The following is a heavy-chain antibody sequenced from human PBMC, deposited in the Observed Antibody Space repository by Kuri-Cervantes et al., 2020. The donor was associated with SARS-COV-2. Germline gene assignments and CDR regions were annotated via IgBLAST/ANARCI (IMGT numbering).Heavy chain of an antibody. CDR3: ARDRLYCSGCSCYLPDY. J-gene: IGHJ4*02. Sequence: GGSLRLSCAASGFTFSSYGMHWVRQAPGKGLEWVAVIWYDGSNKYYADSVKGRFTISRDNSKNTLYLQMNSLRAEDTAVYYCARDRLYCSGCSCYLPDYWGQGTLVTVSS. V-gene: IGHV3-33*08. CDR2: IWYDGSNK. CDR1: GFTFSSYG. D-gene: IGHD2-15*01.